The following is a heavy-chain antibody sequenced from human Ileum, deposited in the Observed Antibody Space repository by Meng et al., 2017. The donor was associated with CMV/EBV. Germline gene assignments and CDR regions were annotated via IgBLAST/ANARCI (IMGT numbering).Heavy chain of an antibody. Sequence: SETLSLTCAVYGGSFSGYYWSWIRQSPGKGLEWIASIYQSGSTYYNPSLKSRVTISVYTSKNQFSLNLSSVTAADTAVYFCARYSINRSDKYYFDYWGQGTLVTVSS. V-gene: IGHV4-34*11. CDR3: ARYSINRSDKYYFDY. J-gene: IGHJ4*02. D-gene: IGHD1-26*01. CDR2: IYQSGST. CDR1: GGSFSGYY.